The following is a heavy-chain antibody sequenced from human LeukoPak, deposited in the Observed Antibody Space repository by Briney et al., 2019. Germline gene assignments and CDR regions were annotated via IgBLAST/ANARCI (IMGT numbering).Heavy chain of an antibody. CDR3: ARAVVRGVYDAFDI. CDR2: INPNSGGT. Sequence: ASVKASCKASGYTFTGYYMHWVRQAPGQGLEWMGWINPNSGGTNYAQKFQGRVTMTRDTSISTAYMELSRLRSDDTAVYYCARAVVRGVYDAFDIWGQGTMVTVSS. CDR1: GYTFTGYY. J-gene: IGHJ3*02. D-gene: IGHD3-10*01. V-gene: IGHV1-2*02.